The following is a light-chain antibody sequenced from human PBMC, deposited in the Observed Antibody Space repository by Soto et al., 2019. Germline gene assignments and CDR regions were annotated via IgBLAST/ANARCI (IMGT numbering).Light chain of an antibody. CDR2: AAS. Sequence: DIQMTQSPSSLSASVGDRVTITCRASQGINNYLAWYQQKPGKVPKLLISAASTLQSGLPSRFSGSGSGTDFTITISSPQREDVGSYYCQKYDRVPGTFGQGTKVDIK. CDR1: QGINNY. CDR3: QKYDRVPGT. V-gene: IGKV1-27*01. J-gene: IGKJ1*01.